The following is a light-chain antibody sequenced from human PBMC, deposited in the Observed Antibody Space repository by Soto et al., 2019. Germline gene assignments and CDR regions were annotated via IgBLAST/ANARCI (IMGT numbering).Light chain of an antibody. V-gene: IGLV1-44*01. CDR2: SNN. Sequence: QPVLTQPPSASGTPGQRVTISCSGSRSNIGSNYVYWYQQLPGTAPKLLIYSNNQRPSGVPDRFSGSKSGTSASLAISGLQSEDEADYYCAAWDDSLNGWVFGGGTKLTVL. CDR1: RSNIGSNY. J-gene: IGLJ3*02. CDR3: AAWDDSLNGWV.